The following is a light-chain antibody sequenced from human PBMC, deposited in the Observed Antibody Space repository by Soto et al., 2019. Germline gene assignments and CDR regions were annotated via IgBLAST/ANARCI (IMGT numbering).Light chain of an antibody. J-gene: IGKJ1*01. CDR3: QQYGMSPRT. CDR2: EVY. V-gene: IGKV2D-29*02. Sequence: MTQTPLALSVAPLQPASISCXSSQSFLNITGETFLFWYLQKPGQSPQLLIYEVYNRVSGVPDRFSGSGSGTDFTLSISRLEPEDFAVYYCQQYGMSPRTFGQGTKVDI. CDR1: QSFLNITGETF.